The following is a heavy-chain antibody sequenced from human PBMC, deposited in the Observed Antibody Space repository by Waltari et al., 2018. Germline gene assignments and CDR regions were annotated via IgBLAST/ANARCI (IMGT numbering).Heavy chain of an antibody. D-gene: IGHD6-13*01. CDR2: LNPSSGNT. CDR1: GYTFTSYD. CDR3: ARAPGGRAAAGKLDY. V-gene: IGHV1-8*01. J-gene: IGHJ4*02. Sequence: QVQLVQSGAEVKKPGASVKVPCKASGYTFTSYDINCVRQATGQGLEWMGWLNPSSGNTEYAQKFQGRVTMTRNTSKRTGYMELSSLRSEGTAVYDCARAPGGRAAAGKLDYWGQGALVTVSS.